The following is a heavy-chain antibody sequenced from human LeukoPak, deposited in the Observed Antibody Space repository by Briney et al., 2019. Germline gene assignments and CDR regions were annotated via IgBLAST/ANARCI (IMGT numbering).Heavy chain of an antibody. J-gene: IGHJ4*02. CDR3: ARDYGTYYYDSSAPGY. Sequence: GGSLRLSCAASGFTVSSNYMSWVRQAPGKGLEWVSVIYSGGSTYYADSVKGRFTISRDNSKNTLYLQMNSLRAEDTAVYYCARDYGTYYYDSSAPGYWGQGTLVTVSS. D-gene: IGHD3-22*01. CDR1: GFTVSSNY. V-gene: IGHV3-66*01. CDR2: IYSGGST.